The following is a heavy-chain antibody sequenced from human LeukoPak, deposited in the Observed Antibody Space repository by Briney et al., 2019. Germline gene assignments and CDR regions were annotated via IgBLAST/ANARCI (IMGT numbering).Heavy chain of an antibody. CDR3: ARDGIYCSSTSCYTEANDAFDI. V-gene: IGHV3-48*01. D-gene: IGHD2-2*02. Sequence: GGSLRLSCAASGFTVSSNYMSWVRQAPGKGLEWVSYISSTSSTIFYADSVKGRFTISRDNAKNSLYLQMNSLRAEDTAVYYCARDGIYCSSTSCYTEANDAFDIWGQGTMVTVSS. CDR1: GFTVSSNY. J-gene: IGHJ3*02. CDR2: ISSTSSTI.